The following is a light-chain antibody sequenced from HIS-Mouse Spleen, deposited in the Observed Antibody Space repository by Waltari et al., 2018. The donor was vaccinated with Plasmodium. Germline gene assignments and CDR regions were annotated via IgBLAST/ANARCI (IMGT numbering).Light chain of an antibody. J-gene: IGKJ4*01. CDR3: LQDYNYPRT. V-gene: IGKV1-6*01. CDR1: QGIRTD. CDR2: AAS. Sequence: AFQMTQSPSSLSASVGDRVTITCRASQGIRTDLGWYQQKPGKAPKLLIYAASSLQSGVPSRFSGSGSGTDFTLTISSLQPEDFATYYCLQDYNYPRTFGGGTKVEIK.